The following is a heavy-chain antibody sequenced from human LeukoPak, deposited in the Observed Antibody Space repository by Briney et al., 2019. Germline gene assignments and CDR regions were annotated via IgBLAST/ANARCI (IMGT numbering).Heavy chain of an antibody. D-gene: IGHD4-17*01. CDR1: DGSITNYD. CDR3: ARGYGDFRVEGRYFHS. CDR2: VHYSGTA. J-gene: IGHJ4*02. Sequence: SETLSLTCTVSDGSITNYDWSWVRQPPGKGLEFIGRVHYSGTADYNPSLKSRVTISIDTSKKHFFLKLKSVTAADTAVYYYARGYGDFRVEGRYFHSWGQGTLVTVSS. V-gene: IGHV4-59*01.